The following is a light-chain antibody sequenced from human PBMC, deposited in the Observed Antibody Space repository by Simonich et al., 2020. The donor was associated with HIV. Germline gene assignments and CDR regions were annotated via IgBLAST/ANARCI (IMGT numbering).Light chain of an antibody. CDR1: QSILYSSNNKNY. Sequence: DIVMTQSQDSLAVSLGERATINCKSSQSILYSSNNKNYLAWYQQKPRQPPKLLIYWASARESGVPDRFSGSGSGTDFTLTISSLQVEDVAVYYCQQYYSTPWTFGQGTKVEIK. J-gene: IGKJ1*01. V-gene: IGKV4-1*01. CDR2: WAS. CDR3: QQYYSTPWT.